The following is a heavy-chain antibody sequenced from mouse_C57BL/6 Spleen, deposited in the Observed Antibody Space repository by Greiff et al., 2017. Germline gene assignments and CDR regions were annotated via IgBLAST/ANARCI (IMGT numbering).Heavy chain of an antibody. Sequence: QQSCKASGYTFTSYWMHWVKQRPGQGLEWIGEIDPSDSYTNYNQKFKGKSTLTVDKSSSTAYMQLSSLTSEDSAVYYCARLPYYYGSLDYWGQGTSVTVSS. CDR1: GYTFTSYW. J-gene: IGHJ4*01. CDR2: IDPSDSYT. V-gene: IGHV1-69*01. D-gene: IGHD1-1*01. CDR3: ARLPYYYGSLDY.